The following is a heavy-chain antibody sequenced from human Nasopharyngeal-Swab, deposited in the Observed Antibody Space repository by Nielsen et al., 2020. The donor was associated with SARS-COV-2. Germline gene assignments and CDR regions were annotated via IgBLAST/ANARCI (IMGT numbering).Heavy chain of an antibody. D-gene: IGHD3-16*01. CDR1: GYTLTSYD. V-gene: IGHV1-8*01. CDR3: ARGSHYDYVWGSYKPNLDV. CDR2: MNPNSGNT. Sequence: SVKVSCKASGYTLTSYDINWVRQATGQGLEWMGWMNPNSGNTGYAQKFQGRVTMTRNTSISTAYMELSSLRSEDTAVYYCARGSHYDYVWGSYKPNLDVWGKGTTVTVSS. J-gene: IGHJ6*04.